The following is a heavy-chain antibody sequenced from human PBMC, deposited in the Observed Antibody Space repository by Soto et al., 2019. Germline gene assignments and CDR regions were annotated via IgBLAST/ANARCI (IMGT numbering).Heavy chain of an antibody. J-gene: IGHJ4*02. CDR1: GFTFSDFG. CDR2: ISKDGLDR. CDR3: ASPREGQWLVFDH. V-gene: IGHV3-30*19. Sequence: GGSLRLSCVVSGFTFSDFGMHWVRQSPGEGLAWVASISKDGLDRYYSESVKGRFTISRDDSKNTVFVQMNSLKVEDTAAYFCASPREGQWLVFDHWGQRTLVTVSS. D-gene: IGHD6-19*01.